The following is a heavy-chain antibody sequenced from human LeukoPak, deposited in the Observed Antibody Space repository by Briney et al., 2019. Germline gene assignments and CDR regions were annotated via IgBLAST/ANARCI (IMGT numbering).Heavy chain of an antibody. CDR3: AKGPLRGTAAAIDY. D-gene: IGHD2-2*01. CDR1: GFTFSSYG. V-gene: IGHV3-30*18. J-gene: IGHJ4*02. CDR2: ISYDGRNK. Sequence: PGGSLRLSCAASGFTFSSYGMHWVRQAPGKGLEWVAVISYDGRNKHYPDPVKGRFTISRDISTDTLWLQMDSLRTEDTAVYYCAKGPLRGTAAAIDYWGQGTLVTVSS.